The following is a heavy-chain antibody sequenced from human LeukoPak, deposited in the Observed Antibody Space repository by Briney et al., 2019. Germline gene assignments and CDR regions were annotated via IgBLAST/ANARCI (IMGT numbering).Heavy chain of an antibody. D-gene: IGHD1-26*01. Sequence: PVGSLSLSSAASGVAFRNDAMSWGRESPGKRGEWGSVISGRGDKTYYAGSAKGRFTISRDNSKNTLYLQMNSLRDVDTAIYYCAKGIQWELPLEYWGQGTLVTVSS. CDR3: AKGIQWELPLEY. CDR2: ISGRGDKT. V-gene: IGHV3-23*01. CDR1: GVAFRNDA. J-gene: IGHJ4*02.